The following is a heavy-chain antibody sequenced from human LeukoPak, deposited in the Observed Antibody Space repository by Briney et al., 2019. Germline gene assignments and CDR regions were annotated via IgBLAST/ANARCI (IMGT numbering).Heavy chain of an antibody. CDR2: ISWNSGSI. D-gene: IGHD3-10*01. Sequence: PGRSLRLSCAASGFTFDDYAMHWVRQAPGKGLEWVSGISWNSGSIGYADSVKGRFTISRDNAKNSLYLQMNSLRAEDTALYYCAKDIGRPYGSGSYSLPDYWGQGTLVTVSS. CDR1: GFTFDDYA. J-gene: IGHJ4*02. CDR3: AKDIGRPYGSGSYSLPDY. V-gene: IGHV3-9*01.